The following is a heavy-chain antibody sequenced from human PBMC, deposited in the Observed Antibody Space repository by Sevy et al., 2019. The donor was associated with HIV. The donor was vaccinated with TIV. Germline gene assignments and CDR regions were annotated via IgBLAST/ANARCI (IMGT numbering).Heavy chain of an antibody. J-gene: IGHJ4*02. CDR3: TTKHGFWSGYYYFDY. V-gene: IGHV3-15*01. CDR2: IKSKTDGGTT. CDR1: GLTFNNAR. D-gene: IGHD3-3*01. Sequence: GGSLRLSCAASGLTFNNARMTWVRQAPGMGLEWVGRIKSKTDGGTTDYAAPVKSRFTISRDDSKNTLYLQMNSLKTEDTAVYYCTTKHGFWSGYYYFDYWGQGTLVTVSS.